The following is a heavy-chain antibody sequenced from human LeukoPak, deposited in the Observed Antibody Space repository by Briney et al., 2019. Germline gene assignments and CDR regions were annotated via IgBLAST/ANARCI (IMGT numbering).Heavy chain of an antibody. Sequence: RSLRLSCAASGFTFSSYAMHWVRQAPGKGLEWLAVISYDGSNKCYADSVKGRFTISRDNSKNTLYLQMNSLRAEDTAVYYCASHYGFDYWGQGTLVTVSS. V-gene: IGHV3-30-3*01. CDR1: GFTFSSYA. CDR3: ASHYGFDY. J-gene: IGHJ4*02. CDR2: ISYDGSNK. D-gene: IGHD3-10*01.